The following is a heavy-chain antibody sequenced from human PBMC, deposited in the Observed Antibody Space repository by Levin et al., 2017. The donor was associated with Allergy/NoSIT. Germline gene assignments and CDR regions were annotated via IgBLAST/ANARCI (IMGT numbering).Heavy chain of an antibody. CDR1: GFTFSSYA. J-gene: IGHJ4*02. Sequence: QPSETLSLTCAASGFTFSSYAMSWVRQAPGKGLEWVSAISGSGGSTYYADSVKGRFTISRDNSKNTLYLQMNSLRAEDTAVYYCAKDYTYHSSSWYDVFDYWGQGTLVTVSS. CDR3: AKDYTYHSSSWYDVFDY. V-gene: IGHV3-23*01. CDR2: ISGSGGST. D-gene: IGHD6-13*01.